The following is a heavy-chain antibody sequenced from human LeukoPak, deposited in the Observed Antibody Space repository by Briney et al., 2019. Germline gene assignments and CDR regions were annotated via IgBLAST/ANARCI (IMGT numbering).Heavy chain of an antibody. V-gene: IGHV1-18*01. CDR2: ISAYNGNT. CDR1: GYTFTSYG. CDR3: ARVSDSSGYYSLSGMDV. J-gene: IGHJ6*02. D-gene: IGHD3-22*01. Sequence: GASVKVSCKASGYTFTSYGISWARQAPGQGLEWMGWISAYNGNTNYAQKLQGRVTMTTDTSTSTAYMELRSLRSDDTAVYYCARVSDSSGYYSLSGMDVWGQGTTVTVSS.